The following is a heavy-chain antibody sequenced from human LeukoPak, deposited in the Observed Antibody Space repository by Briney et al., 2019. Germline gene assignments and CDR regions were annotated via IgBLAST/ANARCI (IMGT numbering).Heavy chain of an antibody. CDR2: ISGDGGST. D-gene: IGHD3-22*01. J-gene: IGHJ3*02. CDR1: GFTFDDYA. CDR3: AEEYTPYSSRGYYDSSGYWAFDI. Sequence: GGSLRLSCAASGFTFDDYAMHWVRQAPGKGLEWVSLISGDGGSTYYADSVKGRFTISRDNSKNSLYLQMNSLRTEDTALYYCAEEYTPYSSRGYYDSSGYWAFDIWGQGTMVTVSS. V-gene: IGHV3-43*02.